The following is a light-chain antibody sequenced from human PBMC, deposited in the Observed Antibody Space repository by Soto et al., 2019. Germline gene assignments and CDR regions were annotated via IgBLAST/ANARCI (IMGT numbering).Light chain of an antibody. CDR3: NSYTSSSTRV. Sequence: QSALTQPASVSGSPGQSITISCTGTSSDVGGYNSVSWYQQHPGKAPKLMIYEVSNRPSGVSDRFSGSKSDNTASLTISGLQPEDEADYYCNSYTSSSTRVFGTGTKLTVL. V-gene: IGLV2-14*01. CDR1: SSDVGGYNS. CDR2: EVS. J-gene: IGLJ1*01.